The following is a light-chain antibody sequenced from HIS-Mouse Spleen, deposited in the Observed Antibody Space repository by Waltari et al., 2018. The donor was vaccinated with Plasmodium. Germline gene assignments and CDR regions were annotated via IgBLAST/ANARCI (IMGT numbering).Light chain of an antibody. Sequence: DIVMTQSPDSLAVSLGERATINCKSSQRVLYSSNNKNYLAWYQQKPGQPPKLLIYWAATRESGVPDRFRGSVSGTEFTLTISSLQAEDVAVYYCQQYYSTPYTFGQGTKLEIK. CDR1: QRVLYSSNNKNY. CDR3: QQYYSTPYT. CDR2: WAA. J-gene: IGKJ2*01. V-gene: IGKV4-1*01.